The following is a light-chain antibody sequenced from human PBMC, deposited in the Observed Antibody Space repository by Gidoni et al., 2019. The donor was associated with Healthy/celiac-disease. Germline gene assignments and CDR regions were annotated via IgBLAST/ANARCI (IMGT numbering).Light chain of an antibody. CDR2: AAS. V-gene: IGKV1-39*01. Sequence: DIHPTQSPSSLSASVGDRVTITCRASQGIRSDLDWYQQKPGKAPKLLIYAASSLQSGVPSRFSGSGSGTDFTLTISSLQPEDFATYYCQQGYSTPSTFGQXTRLEIK. CDR1: QGIRSD. J-gene: IGKJ5*01. CDR3: QQGYSTPST.